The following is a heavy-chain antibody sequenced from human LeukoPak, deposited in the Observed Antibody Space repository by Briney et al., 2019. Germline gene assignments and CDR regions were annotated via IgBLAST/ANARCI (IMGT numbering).Heavy chain of an antibody. CDR3: AKLVGHRSRTYPFDY. Sequence: GGSLRLSCAASGFTFSSYAMSWVRQAPGKGLEWVSAISGSGGSTYYADSVKGRFTISRDNSKNTLYLQMNSLRAEDTAVYYCAKLVGHRSRTYPFDYWGQGTLVTVSS. CDR1: GFTFSSYA. CDR2: ISGSGGST. V-gene: IGHV3-23*01. D-gene: IGHD1-14*01. J-gene: IGHJ4*02.